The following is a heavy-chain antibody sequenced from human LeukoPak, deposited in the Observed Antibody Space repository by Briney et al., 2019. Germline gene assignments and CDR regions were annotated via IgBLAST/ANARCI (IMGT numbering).Heavy chain of an antibody. Sequence: SETLSLTCAVYGGSFSGYYWSWIRQPPGKGMEWGGEINNSGRTNNNPSLKSRVTISVDTSKNQFSLKLSSVPAADTAVYYCARGGGSSSWCFDYWGQGTLVTVSS. V-gene: IGHV4-34*01. CDR3: ARGGGSSSWCFDY. CDR2: INNSGRT. CDR1: GGSFSGYY. D-gene: IGHD6-13*01. J-gene: IGHJ4*02.